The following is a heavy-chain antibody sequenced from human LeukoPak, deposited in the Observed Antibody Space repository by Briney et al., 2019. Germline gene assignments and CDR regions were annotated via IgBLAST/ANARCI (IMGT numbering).Heavy chain of an antibody. CDR1: GGSFSGHY. V-gene: IGHV4-34*01. J-gene: IGHJ4*02. D-gene: IGHD6-13*01. CDR2: INHSGST. Sequence: PSETLSLTCAVYGGSFSGHYWSWIRQPPGKGLEWIGEINHSGSTNYNPSLKSRVTISVDTSKNQFSLKLSSVTAADTAVYYCALGEQQLVRPLRGNPFDYWGQGTLVTVSS. CDR3: ALGEQQLVRPLRGNPFDY.